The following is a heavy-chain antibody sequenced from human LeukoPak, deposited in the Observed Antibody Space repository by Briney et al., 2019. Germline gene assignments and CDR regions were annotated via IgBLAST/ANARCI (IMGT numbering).Heavy chain of an antibody. CDR1: GYTFTGYY. V-gene: IGHV1-2*02. Sequence: ASVKVSCKTSGYTFTGYYMHWVRQAPGQGLEWMGWINPNSGGTNYAQKFQGRVTMTRDTSISTAYMELSRLRSDDTAVYYCARVYRKVGFHYMDVWGKGTTVTVSS. D-gene: IGHD2-2*01. J-gene: IGHJ6*03. CDR3: ARVYRKVGFHYMDV. CDR2: INPNSGGT.